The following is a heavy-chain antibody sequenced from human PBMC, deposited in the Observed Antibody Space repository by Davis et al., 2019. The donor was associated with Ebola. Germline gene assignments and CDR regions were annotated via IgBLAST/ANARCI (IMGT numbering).Heavy chain of an antibody. Sequence: SETLSLTCAVYGGSFSDYFWSWIRQPPGRGLEWLGEISHSGRTNYSPSLQSRVTLSVDPPKNQFYLKLNSVTAADTAMYYCARTTKTSVSGSGLGYTYFDVWGQGSLVTVSS. CDR2: ISHSGRT. CDR1: GGSFSDYF. J-gene: IGHJ4*02. V-gene: IGHV4-34*01. CDR3: ARTTKTSVSGSGLGYTYFDV. D-gene: IGHD5-18*01.